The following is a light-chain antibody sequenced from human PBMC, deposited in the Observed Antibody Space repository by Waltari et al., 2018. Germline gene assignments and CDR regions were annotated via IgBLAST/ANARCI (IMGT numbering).Light chain of an antibody. CDR1: SSDIGGYNY. J-gene: IGLJ2*01. Sequence: QSALTQPASVSGSPGQSITISCTGTSSDIGGYNYVSWYQQHPGKAPKLMIFDVTKGPSGVSDRFSGSKSGNTAYLTISGLHTDDESDYYCSSYTSTNTVIFGGGTKVTVL. V-gene: IGLV2-14*03. CDR3: SSYTSTNTVI. CDR2: DVT.